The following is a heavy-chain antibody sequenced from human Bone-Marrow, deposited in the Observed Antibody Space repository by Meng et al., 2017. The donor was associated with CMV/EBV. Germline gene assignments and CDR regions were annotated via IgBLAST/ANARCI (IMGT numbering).Heavy chain of an antibody. Sequence: ASVKVSCKASGYTFTSYYMHWVRQAPGQGLEWMGKINPSGGSTSYAQKFQGRVTMTRDTSKSTVYMELSSLRSEDTAVYYCARDGIAVAGTHFYGIDVWGQGTTVTVSS. J-gene: IGHJ6*02. CDR3: ARDGIAVAGTHFYGIDV. V-gene: IGHV1-46*01. CDR2: INPSGGST. CDR1: GYTFTSYY. D-gene: IGHD6-19*01.